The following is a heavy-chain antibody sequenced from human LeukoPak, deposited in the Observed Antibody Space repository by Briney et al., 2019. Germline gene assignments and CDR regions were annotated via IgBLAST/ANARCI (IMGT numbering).Heavy chain of an antibody. J-gene: IGHJ4*02. Sequence: GGSLRLSCTASGFTFSNYYMSWIRQAPGKGLEWVSYISSSGSTIYYADSMNGRFTISRDNAKNTSYLQMTSLTAEDTAFSYWGRGFALVPAGIPDYWGQGILVTVSS. D-gene: IGHD2-2*01. CDR1: GFTFSNYY. CDR3: GRGFALVPAGIPDY. V-gene: IGHV3-11*01. CDR2: ISSSGSTI.